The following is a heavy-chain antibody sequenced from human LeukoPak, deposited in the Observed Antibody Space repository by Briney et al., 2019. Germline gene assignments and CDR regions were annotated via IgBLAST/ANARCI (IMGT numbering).Heavy chain of an antibody. CDR2: IRGSGGNT. CDR1: GFTFSSHA. Sequence: GGSLRLSCAASGFTFSSHAMTWVRQASGKGLVWVSSIRGSGGNTYYADSVKGRFTISRDNFQNTLYLQMNSLRAEDTAVYYCAKDYYDSSIFSAPHLFACWGQGTLVTVSS. D-gene: IGHD3-22*01. J-gene: IGHJ4*02. CDR3: AKDYYDSSIFSAPHLFAC. V-gene: IGHV3-23*01.